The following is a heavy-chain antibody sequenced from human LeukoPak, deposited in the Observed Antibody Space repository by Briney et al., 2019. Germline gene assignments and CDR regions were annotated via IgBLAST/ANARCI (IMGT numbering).Heavy chain of an antibody. CDR3: AGLFGPPKIDY. CDR2: IYYSGST. CDR1: GGSISSSSYY. D-gene: IGHD3/OR15-3a*01. J-gene: IGHJ4*02. Sequence: SETLSLTCTVPGGSISSSSYYWGWIRQPPGKGLEWIGSIYYSGSTYYNPSLKSRVTISVDTSKNQFSLKLSSVTAADTAVYYCAGLFGPPKIDYWGQGTLVTVSS. V-gene: IGHV4-39*01.